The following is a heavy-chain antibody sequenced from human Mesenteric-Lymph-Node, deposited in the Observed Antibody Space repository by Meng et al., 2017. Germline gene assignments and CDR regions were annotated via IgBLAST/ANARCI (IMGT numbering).Heavy chain of an antibody. CDR3: ARDYGKGHLYYYYGMDV. V-gene: IGHV3-21*01. CDR2: ISSSSSYI. D-gene: IGHD4-17*01. J-gene: IGHJ6*02. Sequence: GESLKISCAASGFTFSSYSMNWVRQAPGKGLEWVSSISSSSSYIYYADSVKGRFTISRGNAKNSLYLQMNSLRAEDTAVYYCARDYGKGHLYYYYGMDVWGQGTTVTVSS. CDR1: GFTFSSYS.